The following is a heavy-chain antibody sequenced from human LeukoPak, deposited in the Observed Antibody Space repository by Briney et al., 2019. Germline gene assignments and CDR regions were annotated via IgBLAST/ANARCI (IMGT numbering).Heavy chain of an antibody. CDR3: ARLRFLEWLPHPFDY. D-gene: IGHD3-3*01. V-gene: IGHV4-39*07. CDR2: IYYSGST. Sequence: SETLSLTCTVSGASISSSTDYWGWIRQPPGKGLEWIANIYYSGSTYYNPSLKSRVTILVDTSKNQFSLKLTSVTAADTAVYYCARLRFLEWLPHPFDYWGQGTLVTVSS. CDR1: GASISSSTDY. J-gene: IGHJ4*02.